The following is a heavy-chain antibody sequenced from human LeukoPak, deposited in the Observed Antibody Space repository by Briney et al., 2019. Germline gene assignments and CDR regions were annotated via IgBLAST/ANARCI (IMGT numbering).Heavy chain of an antibody. D-gene: IGHD6-13*01. Sequence: GGSLRLSCAASGFTFSSYATSWVRQAPGKGLEWVSAISGSGGSTYYADSVKGRFTISRDTSKNTLYLQMNSLRAEDTAVYYCAKAPPSSYYYYYGMDVWGQGTTVTVSS. V-gene: IGHV3-23*01. CDR1: GFTFSSYA. CDR2: ISGSGGST. CDR3: AKAPPSSYYYYYGMDV. J-gene: IGHJ6*02.